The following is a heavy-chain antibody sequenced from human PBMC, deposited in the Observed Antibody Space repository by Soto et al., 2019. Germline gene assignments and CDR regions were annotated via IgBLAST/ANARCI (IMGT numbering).Heavy chain of an antibody. V-gene: IGHV4-59*01. J-gene: IGHJ4*02. CDR1: GGSISSYY. Sequence: SETLSLTCTVSGGSISSYYWSWIRQPPGKGLEWIGYIYYSGSTNYNPSLKSRVTISVDTSKNQFSLKLSSVTAADTAVYYCARGDYYDSSGYFDYWGQGTLVTVSS. CDR2: IYYSGST. CDR3: ARGDYYDSSGYFDY. D-gene: IGHD3-22*01.